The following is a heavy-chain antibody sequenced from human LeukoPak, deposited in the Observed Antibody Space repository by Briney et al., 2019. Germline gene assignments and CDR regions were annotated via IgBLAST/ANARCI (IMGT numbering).Heavy chain of an antibody. V-gene: IGHV3-7*01. Sequence: GGSLRLSCAVSGFSIRSSWMSWVRQTPGKGLEWVTDMNEDGGVTWCADSVKGRFTVSRDNAKNSVDLQMSSLRAEDTAVYYCARDPAWGAIDYWGQGALVTVSS. J-gene: IGHJ4*02. D-gene: IGHD7-27*01. CDR3: ARDPAWGAIDY. CDR1: GFSIRSSW. CDR2: MNEDGGVT.